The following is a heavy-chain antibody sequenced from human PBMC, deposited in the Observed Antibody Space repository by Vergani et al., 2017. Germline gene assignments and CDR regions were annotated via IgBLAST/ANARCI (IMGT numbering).Heavy chain of an antibody. D-gene: IGHD1-1*01. CDR3: ATKSCGTPGCQIGYFRE. J-gene: IGHJ1*01. CDR2: ISYDGSNK. CDR1: GFTFSSYA. Sequence: QVQLVESGGGVVQPGRSLRLSCAASGFTFSSYAMHWVRQAPGKGLEWVAVISYDGSNKYYADSVKGRFTISRDNSKNTLYLQMNSLRTEDTAVYYCATKSCGTPGCQIGYFREWGQGTLVTFSS. V-gene: IGHV3-30-3*01.